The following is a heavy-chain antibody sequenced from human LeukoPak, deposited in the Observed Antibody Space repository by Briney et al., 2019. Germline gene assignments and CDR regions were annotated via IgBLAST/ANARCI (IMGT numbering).Heavy chain of an antibody. V-gene: IGHV5-51*01. D-gene: IGHD2-15*01. J-gene: IGHJ4*02. CDR2: IHPDDSDT. CDR1: GYSFTTYW. Sequence: GESLKISCKGSGYSFTTYWIGWVRQMPGKGLEWMGIIHPDDSDTRYSPSFQGQATISVDKSISTAYLQWSSLKASDTAMYYCVTTPQARFDHWGQGTLVTVSS. CDR3: VTTPQARFDH.